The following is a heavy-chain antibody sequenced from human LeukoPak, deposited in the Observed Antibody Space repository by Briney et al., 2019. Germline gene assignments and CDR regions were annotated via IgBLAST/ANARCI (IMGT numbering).Heavy chain of an antibody. CDR3: ATSPGYSYGNWFDP. CDR1: GGSISSYY. D-gene: IGHD5-18*01. Sequence: SETLSLTCTVSGGSISSYYWSWIRQPPGKGLEWIGYIYYSGSTNYNPSLKSRVTISEDTSKNQFSLKLSSVTAADTAVYYCATSPGYSYGNWFDPWGQGTLVTVSS. J-gene: IGHJ5*02. CDR2: IYYSGST. V-gene: IGHV4-59*01.